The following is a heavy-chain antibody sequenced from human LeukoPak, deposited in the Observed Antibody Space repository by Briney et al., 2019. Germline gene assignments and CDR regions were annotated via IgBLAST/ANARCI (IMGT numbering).Heavy chain of an antibody. Sequence: GGSLRLSCAASGFTFSSYSMNWVRQAPGKGLEWVSSIKSSSSYIYYADSVKGRFTISRDNAKNSLYLQMNSLRAEDTAVYYCARDSSGYVPLFLIPYSYMDVWGKGTTVTVSS. V-gene: IGHV3-21*01. CDR3: ARDSSGYVPLFLIPYSYMDV. J-gene: IGHJ6*03. CDR1: GFTFSSYS. CDR2: IKSSSSYI. D-gene: IGHD6-25*01.